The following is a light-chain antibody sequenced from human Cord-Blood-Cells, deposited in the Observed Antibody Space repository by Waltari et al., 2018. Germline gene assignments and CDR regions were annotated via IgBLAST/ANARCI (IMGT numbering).Light chain of an antibody. CDR2: AAS. Sequence: DIQMTQSPSSLFASVGDRVTITCRASQSISSYLNWYQQKPGKAPKLLIYAASSLQSGVPSRISGSGAGKDFTLTISSLQPEDFATYYCQQSYSTPITFGQGTRLEIK. CDR1: QSISSY. J-gene: IGKJ5*01. CDR3: QQSYSTPIT. V-gene: IGKV1-39*01.